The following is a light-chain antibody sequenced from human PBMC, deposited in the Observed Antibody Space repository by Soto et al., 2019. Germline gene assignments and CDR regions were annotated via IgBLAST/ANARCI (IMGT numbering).Light chain of an antibody. V-gene: IGKV3-11*01. Sequence: EIVLTQSPATLSLSPGERATLSCRASQSISNYLAWYQHKPGQAPRLLIYGASTRATGIPARFSGSGSGTDFTLTISSLEPEDFAVYFCQRRSNWPPTWTFGQGTKVEVK. CDR1: QSISNY. J-gene: IGKJ1*01. CDR2: GAS. CDR3: QRRSNWPPTWT.